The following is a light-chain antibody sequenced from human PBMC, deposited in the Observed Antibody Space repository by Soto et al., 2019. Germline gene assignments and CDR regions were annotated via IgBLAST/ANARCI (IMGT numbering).Light chain of an antibody. CDR3: SSYTSSSTRV. Sequence: SVLTQPASVSGSPGQSITISCTGTSSDVGGYNYVSWYQQHPGKAPKLMIYDVSNRPSGVSNHYSGSKSGNTASLTISGLQAEDEADYYCSSYTSSSTRVFGTGTKVTVL. CDR1: SSDVGGYNY. J-gene: IGLJ1*01. CDR2: DVS. V-gene: IGLV2-14*01.